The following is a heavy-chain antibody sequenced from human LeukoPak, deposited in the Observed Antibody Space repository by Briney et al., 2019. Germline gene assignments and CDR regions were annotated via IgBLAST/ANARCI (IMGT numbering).Heavy chain of an antibody. V-gene: IGHV1-18*01. CDR2: ISAYNGNT. CDR3: ARDSPYYYDSSGYLDY. Sequence: ASVKVSCKASGYTFTSYGISWVRQAPGQGLEWMGWISAYNGNTNYAQKLQGRVTMTTDTSTSTAYMELRSLRSDDTAVYYCARDSPYYYDSSGYLDYWGQGTLVTVSS. J-gene: IGHJ4*02. D-gene: IGHD3-22*01. CDR1: GYTFTSYG.